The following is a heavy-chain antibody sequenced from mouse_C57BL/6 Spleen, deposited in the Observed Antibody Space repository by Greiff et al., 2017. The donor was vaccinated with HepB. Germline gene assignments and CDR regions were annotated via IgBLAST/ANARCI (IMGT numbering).Heavy chain of an antibody. J-gene: IGHJ3*01. CDR3: ASRYGNYGWFAY. V-gene: IGHV2-6*01. Sequence: VKLVESGPGLVAPSQSLSITCTVSGFSLTSYGVDWVRQSPGKGLEWLGVIWGVGSTNYNSALKSRLSISKDNSKSQVFLKMNSLQTDDTAMYYCASRYGNYGWFAYWGQGTLVTVSA. D-gene: IGHD2-10*02. CDR1: GFSLTSYG. CDR2: IWGVGST.